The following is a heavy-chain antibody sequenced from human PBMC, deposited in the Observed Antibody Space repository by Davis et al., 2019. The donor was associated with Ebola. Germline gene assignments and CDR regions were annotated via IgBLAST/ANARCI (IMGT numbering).Heavy chain of an antibody. CDR2: INHSGST. Sequence: PGGSLRLSCAVYGGSFSGSYWSWIRQPPGKGLEWIGEINHSGSTNYNPSLKSRVTISVDTSKNQFALKLSSVTAADTAVYYCARVGYYDSSGYKSDYWGQGTLVTVSS. D-gene: IGHD3-22*01. V-gene: IGHV4-34*01. CDR3: ARVGYYDSSGYKSDY. J-gene: IGHJ4*02. CDR1: GGSFSGSY.